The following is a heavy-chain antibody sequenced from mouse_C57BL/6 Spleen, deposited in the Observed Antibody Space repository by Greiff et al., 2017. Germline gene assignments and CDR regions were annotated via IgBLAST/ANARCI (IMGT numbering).Heavy chain of an antibody. CDR2: INPYNGGT. J-gene: IGHJ2*01. Sequence: EVQRVESGPVLVKPGASVKMSCKASGYTFTDYYMNWVKQSHGKSLEWIGVINPYNGGTSYNQKFKGKTTLTVDKSSSTAYMELNSLTSEDSAVYYCARHCGSSRGNYFDYWGQGTTLTVSS. CDR1: GYTFTDYY. V-gene: IGHV1-19*01. D-gene: IGHD1-1*01. CDR3: ARHCGSSRGNYFDY.